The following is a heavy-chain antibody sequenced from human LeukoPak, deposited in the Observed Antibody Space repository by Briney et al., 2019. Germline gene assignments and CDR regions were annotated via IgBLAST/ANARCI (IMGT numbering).Heavy chain of an antibody. CDR2: IYHSGST. J-gene: IGHJ4*02. CDR1: GGSTSSGGYS. Sequence: SQTLSLTCAVSGGSTSSGGYSWSWIRQPPGKGLEWIGYIYHSGSTYYNPSLKSRVTISVDRSKNQFSLKLSSVTAADTAVYYCARAGDYYDSSGYYSRWHYFDYWGQGTLVTVSS. V-gene: IGHV4-30-2*01. CDR3: ARAGDYYDSSGYYSRWHYFDY. D-gene: IGHD3-22*01.